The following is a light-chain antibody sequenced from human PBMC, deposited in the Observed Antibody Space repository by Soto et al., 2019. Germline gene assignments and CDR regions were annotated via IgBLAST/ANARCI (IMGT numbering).Light chain of an antibody. CDR1: SSNLGAGYD. V-gene: IGLV1-40*01. CDR3: AAWDDSLNGWV. CDR2: DNT. Sequence: QAVVTQPPSMSGAPGQRVTMSCTGSSSNLGAGYDVHWYQRLPGAAPKLLIYDNTHRPSGVPNRFSGSKSGTSASLAITGLQAEDEADYYCAAWDDSLNGWVFGGGTKLTVL. J-gene: IGLJ3*02.